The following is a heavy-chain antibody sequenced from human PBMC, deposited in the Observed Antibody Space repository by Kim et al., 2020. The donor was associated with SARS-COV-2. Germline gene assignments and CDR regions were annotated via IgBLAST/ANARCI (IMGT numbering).Heavy chain of an antibody. CDR3: AREIWSIAVAGRSGGIDY. D-gene: IGHD6-19*01. CDR1: GYTFTSYA. V-gene: IGHV1-3*01. J-gene: IGHJ4*02. CDR2: INAGNGNT. Sequence: ASVKVSCKASGYTFTSYAMHWVRQALGQRLEWMGWINAGNGNTKYSQKFQGRVTITRDTSASTAYMELSSLRSEDTAVYYCAREIWSIAVAGRSGGIDYWGQGTLVTVSS.